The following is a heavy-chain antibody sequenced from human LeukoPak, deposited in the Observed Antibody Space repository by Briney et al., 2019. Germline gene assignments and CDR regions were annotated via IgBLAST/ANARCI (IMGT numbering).Heavy chain of an antibody. CDR3: ARASYYYDSSGYDY. CDR2: INPNSGGT. J-gene: IGHJ4*02. Sequence: ASVKVFCKASGYTFTGYYMHWVRQAPGQGLEWMGRINPNSGGTNYGQKFQGRVTMTRDTSISTAYMELSRLRSDDTAVYYCARASYYYDSSGYDYWGQGTLVTVSS. CDR1: GYTFTGYY. V-gene: IGHV1-2*06. D-gene: IGHD3-22*01.